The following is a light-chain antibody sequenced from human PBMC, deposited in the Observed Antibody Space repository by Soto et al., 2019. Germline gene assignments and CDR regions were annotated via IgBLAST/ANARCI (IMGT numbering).Light chain of an antibody. J-gene: IGLJ2*01. Sequence: QSVLTQPPSASGTPGQRVTISCSGGSSNIGPNTVNWYQQLPGTAPKLLIYNNDQRPSGVPDRFSGSKSGTSASLAISGLQSEDEADYYCAAWDGTLNGVLFGGGTKVT. CDR3: AAWDGTLNGVL. CDR2: NND. V-gene: IGLV1-44*01. CDR1: SSNIGPNT.